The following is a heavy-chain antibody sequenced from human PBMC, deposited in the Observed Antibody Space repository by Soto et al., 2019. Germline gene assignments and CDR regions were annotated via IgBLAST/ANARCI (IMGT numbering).Heavy chain of an antibody. Sequence: QLQLQESGPGLVKPSETLSLTCTVSGGSISSSSYYWGWIRQPPGKGLEWIGSIYYSGSTYYNPSLKSRVTISVDTSKNQFSLKLSSVTAADTAVYYCARLGTNTPINWFDPWGQGTLVTVSS. CDR3: ARLGTNTPINWFDP. D-gene: IGHD2-8*01. CDR1: GGSISSSSYY. J-gene: IGHJ5*02. CDR2: IYYSGST. V-gene: IGHV4-39*01.